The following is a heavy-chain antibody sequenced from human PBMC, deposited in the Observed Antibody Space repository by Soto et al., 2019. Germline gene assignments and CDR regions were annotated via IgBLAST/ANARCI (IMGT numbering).Heavy chain of an antibody. Sequence: ASVKVSCKASGYTFTSKAIQWVRQAPGQRPEWMGWINAGNGYTKYSQKFQGRVTITRDTSASTAYMELSSLRFEDTAVYYCARDGGYSGYDYAYWGQGTLVTVSS. J-gene: IGHJ4*02. CDR1: GYTFTSKA. D-gene: IGHD5-12*01. CDR2: INAGNGYT. CDR3: ARDGGYSGYDYAY. V-gene: IGHV1-3*01.